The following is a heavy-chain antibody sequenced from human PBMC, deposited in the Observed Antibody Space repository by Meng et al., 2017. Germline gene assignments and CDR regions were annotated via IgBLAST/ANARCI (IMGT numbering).Heavy chain of an antibody. J-gene: IGHJ3*02. CDR2: IYTSGST. CDR1: GGSFSGYY. D-gene: IGHD3-9*01. CDR3: ARDFPHNYDILTGYYNGAFDI. V-gene: IGHV4-59*10. Sequence: SETLSLTCAVYGGSFSGYYWSWIRQPPGKGLEWIGRIYTSGSTNYNPSLKSRVTMSVDTSKNQFSLKLSSVTAADTAVYYCARDFPHNYDILTGYYNGAFDIWGQGTMVTVSS.